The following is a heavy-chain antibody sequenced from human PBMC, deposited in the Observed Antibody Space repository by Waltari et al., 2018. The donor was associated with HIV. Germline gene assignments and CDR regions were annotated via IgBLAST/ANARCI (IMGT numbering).Heavy chain of an antibody. J-gene: IGHJ5*02. CDR1: GASVLNSGYF. CDR2: VYYTGNT. V-gene: IGHV4-61*08. Sequence: QVHLQESGPGLLEPSETLSLTCSVFGASVLNSGYFWSWIRQSSGQAPEWIGYVYYTGNTDYNPSLKSRVNISLDTNQFSLTVKSGTSADTAVYYCARGNAWFDTWGQGAPV. CDR3: ARGNAWFDT. D-gene: IGHD2-21*01.